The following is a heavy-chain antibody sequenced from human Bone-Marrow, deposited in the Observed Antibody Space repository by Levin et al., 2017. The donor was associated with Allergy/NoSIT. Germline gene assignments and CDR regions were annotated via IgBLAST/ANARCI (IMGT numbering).Heavy chain of an antibody. CDR1: GFIFSGAA. Sequence: GESLKISCEASGFIFSGAAMHWVRQAPGKGLEWIGRIRSKTNTYATSYAASVQGRFTITRDDSKNTAYLQMHSLKVEDTALYYCRTPGSDDDYWGQGTLVIVSS. V-gene: IGHV3-73*01. D-gene: IGHD2-15*01. CDR2: IRSKTNTYAT. CDR3: RTPGSDDDY. J-gene: IGHJ4*02.